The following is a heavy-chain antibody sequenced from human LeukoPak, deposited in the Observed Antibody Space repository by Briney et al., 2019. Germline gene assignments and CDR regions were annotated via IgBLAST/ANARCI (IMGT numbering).Heavy chain of an antibody. V-gene: IGHV4-59*01. CDR1: GGSISSYY. Sequence: PSETLSLTCTVSGGSISSYYWSWIRQPPGKGLEWIGYIYYSGSTNYNPSLKSRVTISVDTSKNQFSLKLSSVTAADTAVYYCATEVPGGSGSYPSRYYYYYGMDVWGQGATVTVSS. D-gene: IGHD3-10*01. CDR3: ATEVPGGSGSYPSRYYYYYGMDV. CDR2: IYYSGST. J-gene: IGHJ6*02.